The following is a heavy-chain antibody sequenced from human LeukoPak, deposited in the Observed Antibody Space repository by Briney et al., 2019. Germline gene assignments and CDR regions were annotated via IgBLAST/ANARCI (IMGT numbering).Heavy chain of an antibody. CDR3: AREGAYGDYAFDY. V-gene: IGHV1-46*01. D-gene: IGHD4-17*01. J-gene: IGHJ4*02. CDR2: INPSGGST. CDR1: GYTFTSYY. Sequence: ASVKVSCKASGYTFTSYYMHWVRQAPGQGLEWMGIINPSGGSTSYAQKFQYRVTMTRDTSISTAYMELSRLRSDDTAVYFCAREGAYGDYAFDYWGQGTLVTASS.